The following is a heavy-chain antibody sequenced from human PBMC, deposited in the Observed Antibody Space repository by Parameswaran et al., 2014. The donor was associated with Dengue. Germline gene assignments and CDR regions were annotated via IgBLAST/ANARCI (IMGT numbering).Heavy chain of an antibody. V-gene: IGHV1-8*01. CDR2: MNPNSGNT. Sequence: WVRQAPGQGLEWMGWMNPNSGNTGYAQKFQGRVTMTRNTSINTAYMELSSLRSEDTAVYYCARSHALGAFDIWGQGTMVTVSS. CDR3: ARSHALGAFDI. D-gene: IGHD2-2*01. J-gene: IGHJ3*02.